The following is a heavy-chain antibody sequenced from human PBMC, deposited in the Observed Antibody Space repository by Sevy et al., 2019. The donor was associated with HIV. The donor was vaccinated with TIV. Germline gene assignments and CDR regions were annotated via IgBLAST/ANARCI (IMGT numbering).Heavy chain of an antibody. J-gene: IGHJ4*02. CDR3: AKGGFKCTGDDCFMQ. CDR2: VYSGGAT. Sequence: GGSLRLSCAVSGFTLTNEFFSWVRQAPGKGLEWVAVVYSGGATYYADSVKGRFTISRDNSKNMLFMQLNSLTAEDTAIYYCAKGGFKCTGDDCFMQWGQGTLVTVSS. CDR1: GFTLTNEF. D-gene: IGHD2-21*01. V-gene: IGHV3-66*01.